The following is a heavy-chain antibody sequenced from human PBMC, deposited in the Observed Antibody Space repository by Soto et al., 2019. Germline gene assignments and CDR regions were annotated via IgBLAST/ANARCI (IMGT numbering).Heavy chain of an antibody. V-gene: IGHV1-8*01. D-gene: IGHD3-10*01. Sequence: QVQLVQSGAEVKKPGASVKVSCKASGYTFTSYDINWVRQATGQGLEWMGWMNPNSGNTGYAQKLQGRVTMTRTISISTAYMELSSLRSEDTAVYYCARGINYYDSGDEAFDIWGQGTMVTVSS. CDR1: GYTFTSYD. CDR3: ARGINYYDSGDEAFDI. CDR2: MNPNSGNT. J-gene: IGHJ3*02.